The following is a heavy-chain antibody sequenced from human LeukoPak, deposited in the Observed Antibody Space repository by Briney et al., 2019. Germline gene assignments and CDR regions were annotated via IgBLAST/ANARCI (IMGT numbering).Heavy chain of an antibody. Sequence: PSETLSLTCTVSGGSISSHYWSWIRQPPGKGLEWIGYIYYSGSTNYNPSLKSRVTISVGTSKNQFSLKLSSVTAADTAVYYCARGGSSSEFDYWGQGTLVTVSS. CDR3: ARGGSSSEFDY. D-gene: IGHD6-6*01. CDR1: GGSISSHY. CDR2: IYYSGST. V-gene: IGHV4-59*11. J-gene: IGHJ4*02.